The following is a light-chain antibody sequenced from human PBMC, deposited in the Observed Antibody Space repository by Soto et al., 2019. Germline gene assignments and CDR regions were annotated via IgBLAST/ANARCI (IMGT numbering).Light chain of an antibody. CDR1: QTINNN. CDR3: QQYKNGWT. Sequence: VMTQAPATLSVSPGERATLSFRASQTINNNVAWYQLKDGQVPRLVIYGASTRATDIPARFSGSGSGTDFTLTISSLQSEDIATYYCQQYKNGWTFGQGTKVDIK. V-gene: IGKV3-15*01. J-gene: IGKJ1*01. CDR2: GAS.